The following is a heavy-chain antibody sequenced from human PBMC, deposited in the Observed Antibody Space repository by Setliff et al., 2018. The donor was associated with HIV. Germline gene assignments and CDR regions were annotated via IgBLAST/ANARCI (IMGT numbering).Heavy chain of an antibody. CDR3: ARDLVTTTGPDY. D-gene: IGHD1-1*01. J-gene: IGHJ4*02. V-gene: IGHV3-21*01. Sequence: PWGSLRLSCAASRFTFSSYSMNWVRQAPGKGLEWVSSISSSSSYIYYADSVKGRFTISRDNAKNSLYLQMNSLRVEDTAVYYCARDLVTTTGPDYWGQGTLVTVSS. CDR2: ISSSSSYI. CDR1: RFTFSSYS.